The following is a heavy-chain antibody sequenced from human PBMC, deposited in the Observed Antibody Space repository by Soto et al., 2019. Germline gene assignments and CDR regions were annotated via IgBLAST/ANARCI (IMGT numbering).Heavy chain of an antibody. D-gene: IGHD3-3*01. CDR1: GFTFSSYA. J-gene: IGHJ6*01. CDR2: ISYDGSNK. CDR3: ANDPKKTYYGFLGGSPPVGGMDV. V-gene: IGHV3-30-3*02. Sequence: QVQLVESGGGVVQPGRSLRLSCAASGFTFSSYAMHWVRQAPGKGLEWVAVISYDGSNKYYADSVKGRFTIARDKSNNSLSRKTDRLGTEGPAVYYGANDPKKTYYGFLGGSPPVGGMDVW.